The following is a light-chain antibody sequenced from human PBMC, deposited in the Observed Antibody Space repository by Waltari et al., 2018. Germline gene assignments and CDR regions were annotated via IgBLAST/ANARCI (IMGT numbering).Light chain of an antibody. V-gene: IGKV1-12*01. Sequence: DIQMTQSPSSVSASVGDRVTITCRASQGISPWLAWYQQKPGKAPQLLIYAASTLQSGVPSRFSGSGSGTDFTLTISNLQPEDFATYYCQQGSIFPRTFGQGTKVEIQ. J-gene: IGKJ1*01. CDR1: QGISPW. CDR3: QQGSIFPRT. CDR2: AAS.